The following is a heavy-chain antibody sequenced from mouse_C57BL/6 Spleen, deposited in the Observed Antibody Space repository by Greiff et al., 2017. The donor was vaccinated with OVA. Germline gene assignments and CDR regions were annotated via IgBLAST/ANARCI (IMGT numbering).Heavy chain of an antibody. V-gene: IGHV1-26*01. CDR3: ARRDKYYGSSYYAMDY. CDR1: GYTVTDYY. D-gene: IGHD1-1*01. J-gene: IGHJ4*01. Sequence: VQLQQSGPELVKPGASVKISCQASGYTVTDYYMNWVKQSHGKSLEWIGDINPNNGGTSYNQKFKGKATLTVDKPSSTSYMELRSLTSEDSSVYYCARRDKYYGSSYYAMDYWGQGTSVTVSS. CDR2: INPNNGGT.